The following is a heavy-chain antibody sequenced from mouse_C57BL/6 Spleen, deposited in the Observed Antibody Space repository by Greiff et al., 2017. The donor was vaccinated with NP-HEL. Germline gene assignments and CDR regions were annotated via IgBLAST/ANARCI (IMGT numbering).Heavy chain of an antibody. Sequence: EVKLQESGPGLVKPSQSLSLTCSVTGYSITSGYYWNWIRQFPGNKLEWMGYISYDGSNNYNPSLKNRISITRDTSKNQFFLKLNSVTTEDTATYYCARGGGPYWYFDVWGTGTTVTVSS. CDR1: GYSITSGYY. D-gene: IGHD1-1*02. CDR2: ISYDGSN. V-gene: IGHV3-6*01. CDR3: ARGGGPYWYFDV. J-gene: IGHJ1*03.